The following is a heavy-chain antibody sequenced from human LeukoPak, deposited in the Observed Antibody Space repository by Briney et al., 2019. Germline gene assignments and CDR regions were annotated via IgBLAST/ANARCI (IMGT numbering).Heavy chain of an antibody. D-gene: IGHD2-21*02. J-gene: IGHJ5*02. CDR2: IYYSGST. V-gene: IGHV4-31*03. Sequence: SETLSLTCTVSGGSISSGGYYWSWIRQHPGTGLEWIGYIYYSGSTYYNPSLKSRVTISVDTSKNQFSLKLSSVTAADTAVYYCARAYCGGDCPDWFDPWGQGTLVTVSS. CDR1: GGSISSGGYY. CDR3: ARAYCGGDCPDWFDP.